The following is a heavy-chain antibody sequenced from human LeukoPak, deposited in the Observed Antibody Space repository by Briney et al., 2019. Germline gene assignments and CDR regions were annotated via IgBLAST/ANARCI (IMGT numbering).Heavy chain of an antibody. J-gene: IGHJ3*02. V-gene: IGHV3-23*01. D-gene: IGHD4-23*01. Sequence: PGGSLRLSCAASGFTFSSYGMSWVRQAPGKGLEWVSAISGSGGSTYYADSVKGRFTISRDDAKNTLYLQMNSLRAEDTAVYYCARAGYGGAFDIWGQGTMVTASS. CDR3: ARAGYGGAFDI. CDR1: GFTFSSYG. CDR2: ISGSGGST.